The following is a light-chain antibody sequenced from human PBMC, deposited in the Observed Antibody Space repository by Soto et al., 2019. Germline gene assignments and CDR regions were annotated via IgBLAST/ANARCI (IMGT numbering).Light chain of an antibody. Sequence: IVLTQSPATLSLSQGERATVSCRASQSVSSYLAWYQQKPGQAPSLLIYGAFTRATVIPARFSGTGAGTEFTLTISILQSEDFALYCWQHYNYRPLTFGHGTKVDIK. CDR2: GAF. CDR3: QHYNYRPLT. J-gene: IGKJ1*01. CDR1: QSVSSY. V-gene: IGKV3-15*01.